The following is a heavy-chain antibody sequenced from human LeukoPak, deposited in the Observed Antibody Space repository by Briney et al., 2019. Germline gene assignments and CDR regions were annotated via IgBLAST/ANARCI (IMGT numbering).Heavy chain of an antibody. CDR1: GGSISSSSYY. CDR3: ARHAYYYDSSGYTYYFDY. Sequence: SETLSLTSTVSGGSISSSSYYWGWIRQPPGKGLEWIGSIYYSGSTYYNPSLKSRVTISVDTSKNQFSLKLSSVTAADTAVYYCARHAYYYDSSGYTYYFDYWGQGTLVTVSS. V-gene: IGHV4-39*01. J-gene: IGHJ4*02. CDR2: IYYSGST. D-gene: IGHD3-22*01.